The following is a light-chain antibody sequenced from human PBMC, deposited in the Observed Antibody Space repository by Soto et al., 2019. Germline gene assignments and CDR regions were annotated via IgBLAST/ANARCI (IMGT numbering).Light chain of an antibody. J-gene: IGLJ1*01. CDR1: SSDVGGYNF. CDR2: DVS. Sequence: QSALTQPASVSASPGQSITISCTGTSSDVGGYNFVSWYQQHAGKVPKLILYDVSKRPSGVSNRFSGSKSGNTASLTISGLQAEDEADYYCSSYTTGSTDVFGTGTKLTVL. CDR3: SSYTTGSTDV. V-gene: IGLV2-14*03.